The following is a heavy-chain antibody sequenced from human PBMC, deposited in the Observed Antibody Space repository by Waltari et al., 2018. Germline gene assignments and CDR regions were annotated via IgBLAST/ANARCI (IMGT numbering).Heavy chain of an antibody. D-gene: IGHD5-18*01. CDR1: GGTFSSYA. CDR2: IIPIFGTA. V-gene: IGHV1-69*01. CDR3: ASPGGERGYSYGLERLGFDY. Sequence: QVQLVQSGAEVKKPGSSVKVSCKASGGTFSSYAISWVRQAPGQGLEWMGGIIPIFGTANYAQKFQGRVTITADESTSTAYMELSSLRSEDTAVYYCASPGGERGYSYGLERLGFDYWGQGTLVTVSS. J-gene: IGHJ4*02.